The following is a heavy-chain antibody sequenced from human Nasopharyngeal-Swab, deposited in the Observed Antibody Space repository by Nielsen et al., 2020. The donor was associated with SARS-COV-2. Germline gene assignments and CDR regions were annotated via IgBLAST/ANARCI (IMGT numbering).Heavy chain of an antibody. CDR2: ISYDGSNK. V-gene: IGHV3-30*18. D-gene: IGHD2-8*01. Sequence: GESLKISCAASGFTFSSYSMHWVRQAPGKGLEWVAVISYDGSNKYYADSVKGRFTISRDNSKNTLYLQMNSLRAEDTAVYYCAKVGISRIVLRGWFDYWGQGTLVTVSS. CDR3: AKVGISRIVLRGWFDY. J-gene: IGHJ4*02. CDR1: GFTFSSYS.